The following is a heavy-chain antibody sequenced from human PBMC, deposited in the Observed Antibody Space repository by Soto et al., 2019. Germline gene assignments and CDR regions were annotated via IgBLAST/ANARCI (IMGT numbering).Heavy chain of an antibody. CDR2: IYYSGST. Sequence: SETLSHPSSVSGSSISSGDYYWHCIRQPPGLGLEWIGHIYYSGSTYYNSSLKSRVTISLDTSKNQFSLKLSSVTAADTAVYYCAGQPTAGSYYDLGYYYYYYAMDVWGQGTTVT. J-gene: IGHJ6*02. V-gene: IGHV4-30-4*01. D-gene: IGHD3-10*01. CDR3: AGQPTAGSYYDLGYYYYYYAMDV. CDR1: GSSISSGDYY.